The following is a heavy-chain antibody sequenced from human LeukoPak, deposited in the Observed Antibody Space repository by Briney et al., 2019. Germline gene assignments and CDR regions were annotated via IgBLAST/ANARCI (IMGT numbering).Heavy chain of an antibody. D-gene: IGHD3-3*01. CDR1: GFTFSRHG. J-gene: IGHJ4*02. V-gene: IGHV3-30*03. CDR3: ARDRAWNYFDY. CDR2: ISNDGSRK. Sequence: GGSLRLSCAPSGFTFSRHGMHWVRQAPGKGLEWVAIISNDGSRKYYAHSVEGRFTISRDNSKNTLYLQMDSLRAEDTAVYYCARDRAWNYFDYWGQGTLVTVSP.